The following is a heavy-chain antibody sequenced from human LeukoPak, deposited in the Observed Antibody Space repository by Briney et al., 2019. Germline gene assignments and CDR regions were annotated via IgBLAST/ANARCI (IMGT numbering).Heavy chain of an antibody. CDR3: ARQLTHYYYYYMDV. CDR2: IYHGGST. CDR1: GGSISSGGYY. J-gene: IGHJ6*03. V-gene: IGHV4-31*03. D-gene: IGHD6-13*01. Sequence: SETLSLTCTVSGGSISSGGYYWSWIRQHPGKGLEWIGYIYHGGSTYYNPSLRSRVTISVDRSKNQFSLKLSSVTAADTAVYYCARQLTHYYYYYMDVWGKGTTVTVSS.